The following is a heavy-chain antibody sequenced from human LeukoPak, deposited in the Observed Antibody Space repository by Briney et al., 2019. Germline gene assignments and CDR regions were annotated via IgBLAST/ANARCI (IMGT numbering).Heavy chain of an antibody. D-gene: IGHD1-26*01. CDR2: IYSGGST. J-gene: IGHJ6*02. CDR1: GFTVSSNY. V-gene: IGHV3-53*04. CDR3: AREGVGATGYYYYGMDV. Sequence: PGGSLRLSCAASGFTVSSNYMSWVRQAPGKGLDWVSVIYSGGSTYYADSVKSRFTISRHNSKNTLYLQMNSLRAEDTAVYYCAREGVGATGYYYYGMDVWGQGTTVTVSS.